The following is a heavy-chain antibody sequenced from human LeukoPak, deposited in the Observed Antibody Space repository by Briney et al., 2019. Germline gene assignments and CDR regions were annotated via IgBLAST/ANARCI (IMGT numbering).Heavy chain of an antibody. J-gene: IGHJ4*02. CDR2: IRYDGGKN. CDR3: AKDAQDIVVVPAAETDY. Sequence: GGSLRLSCTISGFTFSSYWMHWVRRAPGKGLGWVAFIRYDGGKNQDADSVKGRFIISRDNSKNMLYLQMNSLRAEDTAVYYCAKDAQDIVVVPAAETDYWGQGTLVTVSS. V-gene: IGHV3-30*02. CDR1: GFTFSSYW. D-gene: IGHD2-2*01.